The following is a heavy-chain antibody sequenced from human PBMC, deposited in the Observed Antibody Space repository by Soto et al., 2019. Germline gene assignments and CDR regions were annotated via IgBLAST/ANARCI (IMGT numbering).Heavy chain of an antibody. CDR3: ARGRQPYYSGMDV. V-gene: IGHV4-31*03. J-gene: IGHJ6*02. CDR1: GGSISSGGYY. Sequence: QVQLQESGPGLVKPSQTLSLTCTVSGGSISSGGYYWSWIRQHPGKGLEWIGYIYYSGSTYYNPSLKSRFTISVDTSKNQYSLQLSAVTAADTAVYYGARGRQPYYSGMDVWGQGTTVTVSS. D-gene: IGHD6-13*01. CDR2: IYYSGST.